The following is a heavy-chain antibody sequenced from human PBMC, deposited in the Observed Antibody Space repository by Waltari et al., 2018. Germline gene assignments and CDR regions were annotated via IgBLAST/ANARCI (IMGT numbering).Heavy chain of an antibody. Sequence: QVQLVQSGAEVKKPGSSVKVSCKASGGPFSSYAISWVRQAPGQGLEWMGGIIPIFGTANYAQKFQGRVTITADESTSTAYMELSSLRSEDTAVYYCASPRGLAYCGGDCSPLYYYYGMDVWGQGP. V-gene: IGHV1-69*01. CDR2: IIPIFGTA. CDR1: GGPFSSYA. J-gene: IGHJ6*02. CDR3: ASPRGLAYCGGDCSPLYYYYGMDV. D-gene: IGHD2-21*02.